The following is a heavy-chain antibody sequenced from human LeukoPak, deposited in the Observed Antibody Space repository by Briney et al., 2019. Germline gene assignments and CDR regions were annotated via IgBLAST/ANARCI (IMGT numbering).Heavy chain of an antibody. CDR2: IKSKTTGGTT. CDR3: SINYYESNDYYIDY. J-gene: IGHJ4*02. D-gene: IGHD3-22*01. CDR1: AFTLSNAW. Sequence: GSLRLSCAASAFTLSNAWMNWVRPAPGKGLEWVGRIKSKTTGGTTDYAAPVKGRFIISRDDSKNTLYLQMNSLKTEDTAVYYCSINYYESNDYYIDYWGQGTLVTVSS. V-gene: IGHV3-15*07.